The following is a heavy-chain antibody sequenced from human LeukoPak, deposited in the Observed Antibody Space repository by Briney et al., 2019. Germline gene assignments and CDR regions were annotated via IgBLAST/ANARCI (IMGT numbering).Heavy chain of an antibody. CDR1: GYTFTSYA. Sequence: ASVKVSCKASGYTFTSYAMNWVRQAPGQGLEWMGWISAYNGNTNYAQKLQGRVTMTTDTSTSTAYMELRSLRSDDTAVYYCAKLDRYYDILTGYYGNFDYWGQGTLVTVSS. J-gene: IGHJ4*02. CDR2: ISAYNGNT. CDR3: AKLDRYYDILTGYYGNFDY. V-gene: IGHV1-18*01. D-gene: IGHD3-9*01.